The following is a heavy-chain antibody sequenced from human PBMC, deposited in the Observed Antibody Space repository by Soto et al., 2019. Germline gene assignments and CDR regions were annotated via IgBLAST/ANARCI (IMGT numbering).Heavy chain of an antibody. D-gene: IGHD3-22*01. CDR2: IYFRGTT. V-gene: IGHV4-59*01. J-gene: IGHJ4*02. CDR3: ARMNYYDTSGYPFDY. Sequence: SETLSLTCTVSGGSISSYYWSWVRQPPGRGLEWIGYIYFRGTTNYNPSLTSRVTMSADTSKNQFSLKLNSVTAADTAVYYCARMNYYDTSGYPFDYWGQGTLVTVSS. CDR1: GGSISSYY.